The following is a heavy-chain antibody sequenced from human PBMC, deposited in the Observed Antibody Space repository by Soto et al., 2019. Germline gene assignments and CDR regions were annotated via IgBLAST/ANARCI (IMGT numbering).Heavy chain of an antibody. CDR3: ARDSQSSSSYYYYYYMDV. CDR2: ISSSSSTI. Sequence: EVQLVESGGGLVQPGGSLRLSCAASGFTFSSYSMNWVRQAPGKGLEWVSYISSSSSTIYYADSVKGRFTISRDNAKNSLYLQMNSLRAEDTAVYYCARDSQSSSSYYYYYYMDVWGKGTTVTVSS. J-gene: IGHJ6*03. D-gene: IGHD6-6*01. CDR1: GFTFSSYS. V-gene: IGHV3-48*01.